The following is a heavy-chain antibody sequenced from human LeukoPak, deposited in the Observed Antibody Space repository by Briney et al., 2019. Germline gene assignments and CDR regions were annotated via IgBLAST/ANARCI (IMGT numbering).Heavy chain of an antibody. CDR3: ARDGTSTDDY. CDR2: ISGNNDNP. Sequence: GASVTVSCKASGYTFSNFGISWVRQAPGQGLEWMGWISGNNDNPNYGQKFQGRFTVTTDSSTSTAYMELRDLRSDDTAVYYCARDGTSTDDYWGQGTLVTVSS. J-gene: IGHJ4*02. CDR1: GYTFSNFG. D-gene: IGHD2-2*01. V-gene: IGHV1-18*01.